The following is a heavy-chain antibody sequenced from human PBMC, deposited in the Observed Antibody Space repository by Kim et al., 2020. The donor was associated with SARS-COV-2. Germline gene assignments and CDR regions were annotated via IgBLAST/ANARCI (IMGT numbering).Heavy chain of an antibody. V-gene: IGHV4-34*01. J-gene: IGHJ4*02. CDR3: ARGSSSWRGAMWFAG. CDR2: INHSGST. Sequence: SETLSLTCAVYGGSFSGYYWSWIRQPPGKGLEWIGEINHSGSTNYNPSLKSRVTISVDTSKNQFSLKLSSVTAADTAVYYCARGSSSWRGAMWFAGWGQGTLVTVSS. CDR1: GGSFSGYY. D-gene: IGHD6-13*01.